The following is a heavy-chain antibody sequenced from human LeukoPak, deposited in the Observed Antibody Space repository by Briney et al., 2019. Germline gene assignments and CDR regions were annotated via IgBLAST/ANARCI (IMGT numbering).Heavy chain of an antibody. CDR2: MNPNTGDT. Sequence: ASVKVSCKASGYTFTGQFMHWVRQAPGQGLEWMGWMNPNTGDTNYAQSFQGRLAMTRDTTITTAYMELSRLTSDDTAVYYCASYPRYMSSPPFDYWGQGTPVTVSS. CDR1: GYTFTGQF. V-gene: IGHV1-2*02. CDR3: ASYPRYMSSPPFDY. J-gene: IGHJ4*02. D-gene: IGHD5-12*01.